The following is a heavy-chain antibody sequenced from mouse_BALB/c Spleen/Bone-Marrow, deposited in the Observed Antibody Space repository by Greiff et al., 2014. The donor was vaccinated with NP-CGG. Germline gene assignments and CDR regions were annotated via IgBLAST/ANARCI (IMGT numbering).Heavy chain of an antibody. Sequence: DVQLQESGAELVKPGASVKLSCTASGFNIKDTYIHWVKQRPEQGLEWIGRIDPANGNTKYGPKFQGRATVTTDTSSNTASLQLSNLTSEDTAVYYCARSGDGPFAYWGQGTLVTASA. CDR2: IDPANGNT. V-gene: IGHV14-3*02. J-gene: IGHJ3*01. CDR1: GFNIKDTY. D-gene: IGHD2-3*01. CDR3: ARSGDGPFAY.